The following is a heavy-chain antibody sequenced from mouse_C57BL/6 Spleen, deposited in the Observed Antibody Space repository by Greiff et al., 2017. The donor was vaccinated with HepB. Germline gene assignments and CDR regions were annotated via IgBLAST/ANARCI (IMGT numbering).Heavy chain of an antibody. CDR1: GYSITSGYY. D-gene: IGHD1-1*01. CDR2: ISYDGSN. V-gene: IGHV3-6*01. Sequence: EVKLQESGPGLVKPSQSLSLTCSVTGYSITSGYYWNWIRQFPGNKLEWMGYISYDGSNNYNPSLKNRISITRDTSKNQFFLKLNSVTTEDTATYYCARGLLIRYFDVWGTGTTVTVTS. CDR3: ARGLLIRYFDV. J-gene: IGHJ1*03.